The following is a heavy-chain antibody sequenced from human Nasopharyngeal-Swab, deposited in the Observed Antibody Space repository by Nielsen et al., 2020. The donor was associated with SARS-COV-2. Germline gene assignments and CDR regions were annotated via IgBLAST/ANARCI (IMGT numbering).Heavy chain of an antibody. CDR3: ARDRSYGDPSVFDY. CDR2: INTNTGNP. Sequence: ASVKVSCKASGYTFTSYAMHWVRQAPGQRLEWMGWINTNTGNPTYAQGFTGRFVFSLDTSVSTAYLQISSLKAEDTAVYYCARDRSYGDPSVFDYWGQGTLVTVSS. V-gene: IGHV7-4-1*02. D-gene: IGHD4-17*01. CDR1: GYTFTSYA. J-gene: IGHJ4*02.